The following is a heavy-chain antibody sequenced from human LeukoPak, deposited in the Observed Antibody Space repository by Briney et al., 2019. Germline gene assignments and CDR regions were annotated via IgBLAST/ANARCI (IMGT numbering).Heavy chain of an antibody. Sequence: RASVKVSCKASGGTFSSYAISWVRQAPGQGLEWMGGIIPIFGTANYAQKFQGRVTITADESTSTVYMELTSLRSEDTAVYYCARHRINDYWGQGTLVTVSS. CDR3: ARHRINDY. V-gene: IGHV1-69*13. J-gene: IGHJ4*02. CDR1: GGTFSSYA. CDR2: IIPIFGTA.